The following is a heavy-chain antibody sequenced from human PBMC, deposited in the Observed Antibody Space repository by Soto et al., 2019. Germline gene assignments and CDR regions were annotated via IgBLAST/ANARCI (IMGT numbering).Heavy chain of an antibody. D-gene: IGHD2-2*01. J-gene: IGHJ1*01. V-gene: IGHV3-30*18. Sequence: QVQLLESGGGVVQPGRSLRLSCAASGFTFSSYGMHWVRQAPGKGLEWVAVISYDGSNKYYADSVKGRFTISRDNSKNAVDLQMNSLRAEDTAVYYCAKADYQLLWGFQHWGQGTLVTVSS. CDR1: GFTFSSYG. CDR2: ISYDGSNK. CDR3: AKADYQLLWGFQH.